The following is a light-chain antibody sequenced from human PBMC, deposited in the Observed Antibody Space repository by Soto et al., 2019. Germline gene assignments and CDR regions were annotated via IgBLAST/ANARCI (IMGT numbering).Light chain of an antibody. V-gene: IGKV3-20*01. J-gene: IGKJ1*01. CDR3: QHYGSSRT. Sequence: EIVLTQSPGTLSLSPGERATLSCRASQSVSSSYLAWYQQKPGQAPRLLLYGASSRATGIPDRFSGSGSGPDFTLTISRLEPEDFAVYFCQHYGSSRTFGQGTKVDIK. CDR1: QSVSSSY. CDR2: GAS.